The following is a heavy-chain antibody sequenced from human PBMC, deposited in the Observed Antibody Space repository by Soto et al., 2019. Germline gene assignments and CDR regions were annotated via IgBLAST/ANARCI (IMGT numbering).Heavy chain of an antibody. CDR2: ISGIGGST. CDR3: AKDRILWFGELTWGWFDP. V-gene: IGHV3-23*01. CDR1: GFTFRSYA. Sequence: EVQLLESGGGLVQPGGSLRLSCAASGFTFRSYAMSWVLQAPGKGLEWVSAISGIGGSTYYADSVKGRFTSSRDNSKNTLYLQTNSLRAEDTAVYYCAKDRILWFGELTWGWFDPWGQGTLVIVSS. D-gene: IGHD3-10*01. J-gene: IGHJ5*02.